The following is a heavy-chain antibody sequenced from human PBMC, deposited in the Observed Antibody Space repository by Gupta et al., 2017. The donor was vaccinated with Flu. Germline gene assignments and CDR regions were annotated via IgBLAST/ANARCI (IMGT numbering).Heavy chain of an antibody. CDR1: GGTFSSYT. D-gene: IGHD3-22*01. Sequence: QVQLVQSGAEVKKPGSSVKVSCKASGGTFSSYTLSWVRQAPGQGIEWMGRIIPILGIANYAQKFQGRVTITADKSTSTAYMELSSLRSEDTAVYYCARTMKYYYDSSGYYSNDHLDYWGQGTLVTVSS. J-gene: IGHJ4*02. CDR3: ARTMKYYYDSSGYYSNDHLDY. CDR2: IIPILGIA. V-gene: IGHV1-69*02.